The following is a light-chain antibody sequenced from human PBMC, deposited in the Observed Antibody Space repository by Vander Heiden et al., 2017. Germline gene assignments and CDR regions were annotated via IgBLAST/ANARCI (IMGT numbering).Light chain of an antibody. CDR1: QNINRW. J-gene: IGKJ1*01. Sequence: DIQMTQSPSTLPASVGDTVTITCRASQNINRWMAWYQQKPGKAPKILIYDVSNLASGVPSRFSGSGFGTGFILTIDSLQPDDFATYYCQQYHYHSTFGQGTKVEIK. CDR2: DVS. V-gene: IGKV1-5*01. CDR3: QQYHYHST.